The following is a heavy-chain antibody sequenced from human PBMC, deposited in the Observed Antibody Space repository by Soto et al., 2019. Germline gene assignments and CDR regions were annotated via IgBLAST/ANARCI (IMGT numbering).Heavy chain of an antibody. D-gene: IGHD4-17*01. CDR3: ARHGFYGDYSSNYFDP. V-gene: IGHV5-51*01. Sequence: HGESLKISCKGSGYSFSSWWIAWVRQMPGKGLEYMGIIYPSDSQTRYSPSFQGQVTISADTSIGTAYLQWSSLKASDTAIYYCARHGFYGDYSSNYFDPWGQGTLVTVSS. CDR1: GYSFSSWW. J-gene: IGHJ5*02. CDR2: IYPSDSQT.